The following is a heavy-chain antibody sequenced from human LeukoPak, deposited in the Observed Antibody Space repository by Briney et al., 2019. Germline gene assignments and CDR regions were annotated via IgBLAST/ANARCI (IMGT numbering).Heavy chain of an antibody. CDR1: GINFRSSG. J-gene: IGHJ4*02. V-gene: IGHV3-30*02. Sequence: QPGGSLRLSCAASGINFRSSGMHWVRQAPGKGLEWVTFIQNDGSDKYYAASVKGRFTISRDNSKNTVYLHMNSLRTDDTALYYCAREGGRVVPGRFDCWGQGTLVTVSS. CDR2: IQNDGSDK. CDR3: AREGGRVVPGRFDC. D-gene: IGHD2-2*01.